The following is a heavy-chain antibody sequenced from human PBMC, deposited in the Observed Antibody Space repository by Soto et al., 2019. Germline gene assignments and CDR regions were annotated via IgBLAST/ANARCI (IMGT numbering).Heavy chain of an antibody. CDR3: ARASGIDYGMDV. V-gene: IGHV3-21*01. CDR1: GFTFSSYS. CDR2: ISSSSSYI. J-gene: IGHJ6*02. Sequence: LRLSCAASGFTFSSYSMHWVRQAPGKGLEWVSSISSSSSYIYYADSVKGRFTISRDNAKNSLYLQMNSLRAEDTAVYYCARASGIDYGMDVWGQGTTVTVSS. D-gene: IGHD3-10*01.